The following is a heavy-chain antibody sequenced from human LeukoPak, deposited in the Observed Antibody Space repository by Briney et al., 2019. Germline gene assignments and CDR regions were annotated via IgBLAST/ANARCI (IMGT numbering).Heavy chain of an antibody. Sequence: ASVKVSCEASGYTFTGYYIHWVRQAPGQGLEWMGRINPNNGATNYAQKFQGRVTVTRDTSISIVYMELRRLRSDDTAVYYCARDLKYQLLLGWFDPWGQGSLVTVSS. V-gene: IGHV1-2*06. D-gene: IGHD2-21*01. CDR1: GYTFTGYY. CDR3: ARDLKYQLLLGWFDP. J-gene: IGHJ5*02. CDR2: INPNNGAT.